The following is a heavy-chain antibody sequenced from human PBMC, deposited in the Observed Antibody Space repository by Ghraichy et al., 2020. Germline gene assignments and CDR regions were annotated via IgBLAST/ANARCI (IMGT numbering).Heavy chain of an antibody. CDR2: IYSGGST. D-gene: IGHD1-26*01. CDR1: GFTVSSNY. Sequence: LSLTCAASGFTVSSNYMSWVRQAPGKGLEWVSVIYSGGSTYYADSVKGRFTISRDNSKNPLYLQMNGLRAEDTAVYYCARDAGGSFDYWGQGTLVTVSS. CDR3: ARDAGGSFDY. J-gene: IGHJ4*02. V-gene: IGHV3-53*01.